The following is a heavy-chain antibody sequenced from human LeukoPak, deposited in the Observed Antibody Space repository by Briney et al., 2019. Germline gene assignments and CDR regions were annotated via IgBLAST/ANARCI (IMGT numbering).Heavy chain of an antibody. V-gene: IGHV3-7*04. CDR1: GFSFSSYW. Sequence: GGSLRLSCAASGFSFSSYWMTWVRQAPGKGLEWVANIKPDDSEIYYVASVRGRFTISRDNAKNSVFLQMNSLRVEDTAIYYCARGRAIDIWGRGTMVTVSS. CDR2: IKPDDSEI. CDR3: ARGRAIDI. J-gene: IGHJ3*02.